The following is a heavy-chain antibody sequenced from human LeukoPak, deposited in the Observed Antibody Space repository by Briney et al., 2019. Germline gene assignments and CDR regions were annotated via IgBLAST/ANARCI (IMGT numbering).Heavy chain of an antibody. Sequence: GGSLRLSCAASGFTFSSYAMSWVRQAPGKGLEWVSAISGSGGSTYYADSVKGRFTISRDNSKNTLYLQMSSLRAEDTAVYYCAKDLTPGSAPWDYWGQGTLVTVSS. V-gene: IGHV3-23*01. CDR3: AKDLTPGSAPWDY. CDR2: ISGSGGST. J-gene: IGHJ4*02. D-gene: IGHD3-9*01. CDR1: GFTFSSYA.